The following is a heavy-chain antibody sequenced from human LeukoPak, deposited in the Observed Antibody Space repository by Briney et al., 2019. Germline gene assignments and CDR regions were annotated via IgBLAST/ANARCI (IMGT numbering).Heavy chain of an antibody. Sequence: GGSLRLSCAASGFTFSSYGMHWVRQAPGKGLEWVAFIRYDGSNKYYADSVKGRFTISRDNSAYTFYLQMNTLRVEDTALYYCAKEAGPNYYDTSGFPPSPHFDYWGQGTLVTVSS. J-gene: IGHJ4*02. CDR2: IRYDGSNK. V-gene: IGHV3-30*02. CDR3: AKEAGPNYYDTSGFPPSPHFDY. D-gene: IGHD3-22*01. CDR1: GFTFSSYG.